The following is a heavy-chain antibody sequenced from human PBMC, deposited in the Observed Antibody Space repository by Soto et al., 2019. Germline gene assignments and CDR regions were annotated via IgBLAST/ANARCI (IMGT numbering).Heavy chain of an antibody. D-gene: IGHD2-2*01. CDR1: GGTFGSYA. CDR3: ARSQGSSASFDIFYYYYYGMDA. J-gene: IGHJ6*02. CDR2: IIPIPGTA. V-gene: IGHV1-69*01. Sequence: QVQLVQSGAEVKKPGSSVKVSCKASGGTFGSYAISWVRQAPGQGLEWMGGIIPIPGTANYAQKFQGRVTIAADESTSTAYMELSSLRSEDTAVYYCARSQGSSASFDIFYYYYYGMDAWCQGTRVTVSS.